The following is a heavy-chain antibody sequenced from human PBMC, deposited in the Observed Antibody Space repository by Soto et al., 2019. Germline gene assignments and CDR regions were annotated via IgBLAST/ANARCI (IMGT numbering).Heavy chain of an antibody. V-gene: IGHV1-46*03. CDR2: INPSGGST. Sequence: GTPAKVSCKASGYTFTSYDMHLLRQEPEQGIEWMGIINPSGGSTRYAQKFQARVTMTRDTSTSTVYMAVSSLRSEDTAVYYCARTLYDSPGYYDYWGQGTQVTVS. J-gene: IGHJ4*02. CDR1: GYTFTSYD. CDR3: ARTLYDSPGYYDY. D-gene: IGHD3-22*01.